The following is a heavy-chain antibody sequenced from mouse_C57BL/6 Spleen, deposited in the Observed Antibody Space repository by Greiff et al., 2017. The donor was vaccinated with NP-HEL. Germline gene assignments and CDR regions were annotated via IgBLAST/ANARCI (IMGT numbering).Heavy chain of an antibody. D-gene: IGHD4-1*01. CDR2: LDPSDSYT. CDR1: GYTFTSYW. V-gene: IGHV1-69*01. Sequence: QVQLQQPGAELVMPGASVKLSCKASGYTFTSYWMHWVKQRPGQGLEWIGELDPSDSYTNYNQKFKGKSTLTVDKSSSTAYMQLSSLTSEDSAVYYCARYWNKYFDYWGQGTTLTVAS. J-gene: IGHJ2*01. CDR3: ARYWNKYFDY.